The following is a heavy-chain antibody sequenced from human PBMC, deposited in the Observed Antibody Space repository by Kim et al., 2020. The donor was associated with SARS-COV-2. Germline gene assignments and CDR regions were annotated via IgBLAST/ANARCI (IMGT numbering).Heavy chain of an antibody. V-gene: IGHV4-4*02. CDR3: ARASEDYDILTGYYNVNAAYHWYFDL. CDR1: GGSISSSNW. Sequence: SETLSLTCAVSGGSISSSNWWSWVRQPPGKGLEWIGEIYHSGSTNYNPSLKSRVTISVDKSKNQFSLKLSSVTAADTAVYYCARASEDYDILTGYYNVNAAYHWYFDLWGRGTLVTVSS. J-gene: IGHJ2*01. CDR2: IYHSGST. D-gene: IGHD3-9*01.